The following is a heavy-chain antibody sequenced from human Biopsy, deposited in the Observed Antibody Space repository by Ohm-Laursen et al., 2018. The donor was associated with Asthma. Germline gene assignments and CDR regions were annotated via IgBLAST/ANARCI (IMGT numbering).Heavy chain of an antibody. Sequence: SLRLSCAASGFTFSSYAMSWIRQAPGKGLEWVSYISSSGSTIYYADSVKGRFTISRDNAKNSLYLQMNSLRAEDTAVYYCARDREVYGSGIGALYYYYYYGMDVWGQGTTVTVSS. CDR3: ARDREVYGSGIGALYYYYYYGMDV. CDR1: GFTFSSYA. D-gene: IGHD3-10*01. J-gene: IGHJ6*02. V-gene: IGHV3-11*01. CDR2: ISSSGSTI.